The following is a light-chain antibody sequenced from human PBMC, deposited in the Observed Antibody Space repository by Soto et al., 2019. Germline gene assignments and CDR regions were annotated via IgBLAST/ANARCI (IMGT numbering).Light chain of an antibody. Sequence: EIVLTQSPGTLSLSPGERATLSCRASQSVSISYLAWYQQKPGQATRLLIYGASRRATGIPDRFSGRGSGKDVTLTISTLEPEDLAVYYCQQFGHSQGYSFGKETKLEIK. V-gene: IGKV3-20*01. J-gene: IGKJ2*01. CDR3: QQFGHSQGYS. CDR2: GAS. CDR1: QSVSISY.